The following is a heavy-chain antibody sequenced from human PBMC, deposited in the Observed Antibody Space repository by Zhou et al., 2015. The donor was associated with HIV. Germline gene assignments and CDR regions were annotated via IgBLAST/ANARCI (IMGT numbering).Heavy chain of an antibody. J-gene: IGHJ3*02. CDR3: ARDRSGENAFDI. CDR1: GGTFSSYT. D-gene: IGHD1-26*01. V-gene: IGHV1-69*08. Sequence: QVQLVQSGAEVKKPGSSVKVSCKASGGTFSSYTISWVRQAPGQGLEWMGRIIPILGIANYAQKFQGRVTITADKSTSTAYMELSSLRSEDTAVYYCARDRSGENAFDIWGQGTMVTVSS. CDR2: IIPILGIA.